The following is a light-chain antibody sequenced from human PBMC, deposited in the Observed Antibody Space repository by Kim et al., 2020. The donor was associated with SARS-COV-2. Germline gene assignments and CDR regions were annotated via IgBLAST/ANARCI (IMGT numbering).Light chain of an antibody. V-gene: IGKV3-11*01. CDR2: DAS. CDR3: QHRLRWPVT. CDR1: LTVGSQ. J-gene: IGKJ2*01. Sequence: LSAGDRATLSCRASLTVGSQLNWYQQKPGQSPRLVIYDASNRATGIPPRFSGSGSGTDFTLTISSLEPEDYAVYYCQHRLRWPVTFGQGTKLEI.